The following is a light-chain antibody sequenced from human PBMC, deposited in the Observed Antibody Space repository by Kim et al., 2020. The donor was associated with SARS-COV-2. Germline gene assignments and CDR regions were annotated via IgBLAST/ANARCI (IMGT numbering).Light chain of an antibody. J-gene: IGLJ2*01. V-gene: IGLV3-19*01. CDR3: NSRDTNDTVV. CDR2: AKN. Sequence: SSELTQDPAVSVALGQTVRITCQGDSLRSYYATWYQQKPGQAPILLIYAKNNRPSGIPDRFSGSSSGNTASLTITGAQAEDEADYYCNSRDTNDTVVF. CDR1: SLRSYY.